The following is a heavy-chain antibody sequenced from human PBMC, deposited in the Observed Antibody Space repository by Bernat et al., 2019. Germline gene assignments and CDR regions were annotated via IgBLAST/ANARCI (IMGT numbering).Heavy chain of an antibody. CDR2: IRTHGYGATK. CDR1: GFTFGDYP. V-gene: IGHV3-49*03. J-gene: IGHJ5*02. D-gene: IGHD3-10*02. CDR3: SRAVRLSGDSFDL. Sequence: EVRLVESGGGLVEPGRSLRLSCRASGFTFGDYPMSWFRQAPGKGLELVGYIRTHGYGATKEFAESVKGRFAISREDSNSIAYLQMDSLKTEDTAVYYCSRAVRLSGDSFDLWGQGTLVTVSS.